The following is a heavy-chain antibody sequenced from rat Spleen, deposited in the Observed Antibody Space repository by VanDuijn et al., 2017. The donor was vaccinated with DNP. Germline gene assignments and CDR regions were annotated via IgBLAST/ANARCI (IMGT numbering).Heavy chain of an antibody. J-gene: IGHJ2*01. V-gene: IGHV5-31*01. D-gene: IGHD5-1*01. Sequence: EVQLVESGGGPVQPGRSLKLSCVASGFTFSSYWMNWIRQTPGKGLEWVASIAKTGDNTYYPDSVKGRFTISRDNAKNTLYLQMNSLRSEDTATYYCTNDWELYYWGQGVMVTVSS. CDR2: IAKTGDNT. CDR1: GFTFSSYW. CDR3: TNDWELYY.